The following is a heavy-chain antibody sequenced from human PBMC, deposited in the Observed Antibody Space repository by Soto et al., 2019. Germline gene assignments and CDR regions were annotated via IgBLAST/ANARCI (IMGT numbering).Heavy chain of an antibody. CDR1: GGSVSSGSYY. Sequence: SETLSLTCTVSGGSVSSGSYYWSWIRQPPGKGLEWIGYIYYSGSTNYNPSLKSRVTISVDTSKNQFSLKLSSVTAADTAVYYCARISGYSYGLPPYVDYWGQGTLVTVSS. V-gene: IGHV4-61*01. CDR2: IYYSGST. J-gene: IGHJ4*02. D-gene: IGHD5-18*01. CDR3: ARISGYSYGLPPYVDY.